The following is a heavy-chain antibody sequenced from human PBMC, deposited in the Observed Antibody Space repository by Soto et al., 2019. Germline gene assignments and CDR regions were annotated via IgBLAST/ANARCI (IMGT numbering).Heavy chain of an antibody. D-gene: IGHD3-10*01. V-gene: IGHV3-23*01. CDR1: GFTFSSYA. Sequence: PGGSLRLSCAASGFTFSSYAMSWVRQAPGKGLEWVSAISGSGGSTYYADSVKGRFTISRVNSKNTLYLHMNSLRVEDMVVYYCAKGLYGVSGSYYWDYYYYYMDVWGKGTTVTVSS. CDR3: AKGLYGVSGSYYWDYYYYYMDV. CDR2: ISGSGGST. J-gene: IGHJ6*03.